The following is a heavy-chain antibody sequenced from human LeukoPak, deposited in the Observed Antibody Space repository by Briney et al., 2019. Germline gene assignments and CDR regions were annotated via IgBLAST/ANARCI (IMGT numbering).Heavy chain of an antibody. Sequence: SETLSLTCTVSGGSISSYYWSWIRQPPGKGLEWIGYIYYSGSTNYNPSLKSRVTISVDTSKNQFSLKLSSVTAADTAVYYCARGVRYSISSYAFDIRGQGTMVTVSS. CDR1: GGSISSYY. CDR2: IYYSGST. J-gene: IGHJ3*02. CDR3: ARGVRYSISSYAFDI. V-gene: IGHV4-59*01. D-gene: IGHD6-13*01.